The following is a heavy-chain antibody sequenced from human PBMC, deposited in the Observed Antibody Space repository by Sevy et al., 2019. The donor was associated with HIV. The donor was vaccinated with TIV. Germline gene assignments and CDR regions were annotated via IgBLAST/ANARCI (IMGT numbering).Heavy chain of an antibody. CDR2: ISSSSYI. V-gene: IGHV3-21*01. J-gene: IGHJ6*03. Sequence: GGSLRLSCAASGFTFSSYSMNWVRQAPGKGLEWVSSISSSSYIYYADSVKGRFTISRDNAKNSLYLQMNSLRAEDTAVYYCARESPIAVAGMGYYYMDVWGKGTTVTVSS. CDR3: ARESPIAVAGMGYYYMDV. CDR1: GFTFSSYS. D-gene: IGHD6-19*01.